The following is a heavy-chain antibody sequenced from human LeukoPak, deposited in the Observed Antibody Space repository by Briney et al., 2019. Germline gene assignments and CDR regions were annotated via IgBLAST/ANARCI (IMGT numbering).Heavy chain of an antibody. CDR3: ARDLGGYPFFMDV. V-gene: IGHV4-39*07. Sequence: PSETLSLTCSVSGGSIRCGDQHWAWVRPPPGKGLEFMGSLDECGRPYYNLPLKRRVSISGDVSGQQFSRTLTCVTPADAAVYFCARDLGGYPFFMDVGGRETTVIVPS. CDR2: LDECGRP. J-gene: IGHJ6*03. D-gene: IGHD2-15*01. CDR1: GGSIRCGDQH.